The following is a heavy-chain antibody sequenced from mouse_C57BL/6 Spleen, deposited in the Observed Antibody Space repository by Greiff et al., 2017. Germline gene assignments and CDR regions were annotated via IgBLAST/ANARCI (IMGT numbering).Heavy chain of an antibody. CDR2: IDPTASYT. D-gene: IGHD2-3*01. CDR3: ARGSDGFRY. Sequence: VQLHQPGAELVMPGASVKLSRKASGYTFPSYRMHRVKQRPGQGLEWIGQIDPTASYTNYNQKFKGKSTLTVDKSSSTAYVQLRSRNSKDSAVYYYARGSDGFRYWGQGTTLTVSS. V-gene: IGHV1-69*01. J-gene: IGHJ2*01. CDR1: GYTFPSYR.